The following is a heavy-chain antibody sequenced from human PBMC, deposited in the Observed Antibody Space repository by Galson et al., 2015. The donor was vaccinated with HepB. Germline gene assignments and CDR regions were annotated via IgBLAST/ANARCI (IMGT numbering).Heavy chain of an antibody. D-gene: IGHD6-6*01. CDR2: ISFDISTK. Sequence: SLRLSCAASGFTFSSYTMHWVRQAPGMGLEWVSMISFDISTKYYADSVKGRFTISRDNSKNTLYLQMDSLRPEDTATYYCARDLIEARGPFDYWGQGALVTVSS. CDR1: GFTFSSYT. V-gene: IGHV3-30-3*01. J-gene: IGHJ4*02. CDR3: ARDLIEARGPFDY.